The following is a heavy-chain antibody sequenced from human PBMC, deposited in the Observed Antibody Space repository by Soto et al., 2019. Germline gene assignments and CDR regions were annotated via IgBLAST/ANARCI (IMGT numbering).Heavy chain of an antibody. V-gene: IGHV4-34*01. CDR2: INHSGST. CDR3: ARRRRWLVQGNAFDI. Sequence: QVQLQQWGAGLLKPSETLSLTCAVYGGSFSGYYWSWIRQPPGKGLEWIGEINHSGSTNYNPSLKSRVTISVDTSKNQFSLKLSSVTAADTAVYYCARRRRWLVQGNAFDIWGQGTMVTVSS. CDR1: GGSFSGYY. D-gene: IGHD6-19*01. J-gene: IGHJ3*02.